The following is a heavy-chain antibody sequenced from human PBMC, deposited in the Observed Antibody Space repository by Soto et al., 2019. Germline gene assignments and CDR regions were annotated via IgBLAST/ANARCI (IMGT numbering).Heavy chain of an antibody. D-gene: IGHD3-22*01. CDR1: GGSISSYY. CDR3: ARHYYDSSGYYNFDY. V-gene: IGHV4-59*01. J-gene: IGHJ4*02. CDR2: IYYSGST. Sequence: SETLSLTCTVSGGSISSYYWSWIRQPPGKGLEWIGYIYYSGSTNYNPSLKSRVTISVDTSKNQFSLKLSSVTAADTAVYYCARHYYDSSGYYNFDYWGQGTLVTAPQ.